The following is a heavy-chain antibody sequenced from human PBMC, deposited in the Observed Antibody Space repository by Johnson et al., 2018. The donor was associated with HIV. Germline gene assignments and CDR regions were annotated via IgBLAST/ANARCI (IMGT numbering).Heavy chain of an antibody. CDR3: AKSYYEEERPMGVDAFDI. Sequence: QVQLVESGGGVVQPGRSLRLSCAASGFTFSSYGMHWVRQAPGKGLEWAAVISYDGSDKYYADSVKGRFTISRDNSKNTLYLQMTSLRAEDTAVYYCAKSYYEEERPMGVDAFDIWGQGTMVTVSS. D-gene: IGHD1-26*01. J-gene: IGHJ3*02. V-gene: IGHV3-30*18. CDR1: GFTFSSYG. CDR2: ISYDGSDK.